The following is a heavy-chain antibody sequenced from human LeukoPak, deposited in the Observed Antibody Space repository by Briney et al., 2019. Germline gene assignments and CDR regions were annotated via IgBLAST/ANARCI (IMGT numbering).Heavy chain of an antibody. Sequence: PGGSLRLSCAASGFTFSDYYMSWIRQAPGKGLEWVSYISSSGSTIYYADPVKGRFTISRDNAKNSLYLQMNSLRAEDTAVYYCARDHIYDFWSGYYKGPGYFDYWGQGTLVTVSS. J-gene: IGHJ4*02. D-gene: IGHD3-3*01. CDR3: ARDHIYDFWSGYYKGPGYFDY. V-gene: IGHV3-11*04. CDR1: GFTFSDYY. CDR2: ISSSGSTI.